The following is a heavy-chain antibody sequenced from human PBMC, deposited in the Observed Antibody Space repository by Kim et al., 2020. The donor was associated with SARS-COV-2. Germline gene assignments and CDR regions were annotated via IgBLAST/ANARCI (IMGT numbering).Heavy chain of an antibody. CDR2: IYYSGST. CDR3: ARGRLATIFGVVTQFDY. V-gene: IGHV4-59*01. CDR1: GGSISSYY. Sequence: SETLSLTCTVSGGSISSYYWSWTRQPPGKGLEWIGYIYYSGSTNYNPSLKSRVTISVDTSKNQFSLKLSSVTAADTAVYYCARGRLATIFGVVTQFDYWGQGTLVTLSP. J-gene: IGHJ4*02. D-gene: IGHD3-3*01.